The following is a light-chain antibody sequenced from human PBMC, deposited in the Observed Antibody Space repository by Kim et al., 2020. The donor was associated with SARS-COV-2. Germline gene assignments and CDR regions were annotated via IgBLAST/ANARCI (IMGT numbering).Light chain of an antibody. CDR3: SSFTISSTVV. V-gene: IGLV2-14*01. CDR2: EVS. J-gene: IGLJ1*01. CDR1: SSDVGVYNF. Sequence: QSALTQPASVSGSPGQSITISCTGTSSDVGVYNFVSWYQQHPGKAPKLMIYEVSNRPSGVPDRFSGSKSGNTASLTISGLQPEDEADYYCSSFTISSTVVFGTGTQVTVL.